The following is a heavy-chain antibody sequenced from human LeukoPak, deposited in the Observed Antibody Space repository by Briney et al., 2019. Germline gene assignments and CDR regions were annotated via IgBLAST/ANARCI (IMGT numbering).Heavy chain of an antibody. D-gene: IGHD3-22*01. J-gene: IGHJ4*02. CDR3: AHSRAYYYDSSRPGGYFDY. V-gene: IGHV1-69*05. CDR2: IIPIFGTA. Sequence: ASVKVSCKASGGTFSSYAISWVRQAPGQGLEWMGGIIPIFGTANYAQKFQGRVTITTDESTSTAYMELSSLRSEDTAVYYCAHSRAYYYDSSRPGGYFDYWGQGTLVTVSS. CDR1: GGTFSSYA.